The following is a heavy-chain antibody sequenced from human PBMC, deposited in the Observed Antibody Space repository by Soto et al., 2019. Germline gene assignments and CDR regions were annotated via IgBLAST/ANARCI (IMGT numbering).Heavy chain of an antibody. CDR1: GYSFTSYW. CDR2: IDPSDSYT. Sequence: GESLKISCKGSGYSFTSYWISWVRQMPGKGLEWMGRIDPSDSYTNYSPSFQGHVTISADKSISTAYLQWSSLKASDTAMYYCAYGSGSYYNSLGFDYWGQGTLLTVSS. D-gene: IGHD3-10*01. CDR3: AYGSGSYYNSLGFDY. J-gene: IGHJ4*02. V-gene: IGHV5-10-1*01.